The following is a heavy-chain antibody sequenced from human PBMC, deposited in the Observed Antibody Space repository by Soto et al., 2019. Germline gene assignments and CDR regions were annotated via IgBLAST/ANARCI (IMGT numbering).Heavy chain of an antibody. J-gene: IGHJ4*02. CDR3: AKDSLSTPRDFDS. CDR1: GFTFSSYA. D-gene: IGHD4-4*01. V-gene: IGHV3-23*01. Sequence: PGGSLRLSCAASGFTFSSYAMSWVRQAPGKGLAWVSAISGSGTYTYYADSVKGRFTISRDQSTQTLYLQMDSLRAEDTAVYYCAKDSLSTPRDFDSWGQGTLVTVSS. CDR2: ISGSGTYT.